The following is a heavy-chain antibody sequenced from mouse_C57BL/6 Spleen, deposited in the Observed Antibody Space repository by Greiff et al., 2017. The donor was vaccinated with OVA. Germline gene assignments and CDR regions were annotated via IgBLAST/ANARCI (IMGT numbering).Heavy chain of an antibody. V-gene: IGHV1-72*01. D-gene: IGHD2-3*01. CDR1: GYTFTSYW. J-gene: IGHJ3*01. Sequence: QVQLQQPGAELVKPGASVKLSCKASGYTFTSYWMHWVKQRPGRGLEWIGRIDPKSGGTKYNEKFKSKATLTVDKPSSTAYMQLSSLTSEDSAVYYCARVGYYSFAYWGQGTLVTVSA. CDR2: IDPKSGGT. CDR3: ARVGYYSFAY.